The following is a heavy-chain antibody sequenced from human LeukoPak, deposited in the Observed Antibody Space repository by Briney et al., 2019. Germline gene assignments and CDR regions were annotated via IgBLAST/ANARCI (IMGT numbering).Heavy chain of an antibody. J-gene: IGHJ6*02. V-gene: IGHV3-72*01. Sequence: GGSLRLSCAASGFTFSDHYMDWVRQAPGKGLEWVGRTRNKANSYTTEYAASVKGRFTISRDDSKNSLYLQMNSLKTEDTAVYYCAGGRFIVGASDYGMDVWGQGTTVTVSS. D-gene: IGHD1-26*01. CDR2: TRNKANSYTT. CDR3: AGGRFIVGASDYGMDV. CDR1: GFTFSDHY.